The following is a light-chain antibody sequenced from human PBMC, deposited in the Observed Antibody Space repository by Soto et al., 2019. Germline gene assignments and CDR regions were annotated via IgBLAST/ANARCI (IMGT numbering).Light chain of an antibody. Sequence: ALTQPASVSGSPGQSITISCTVTSSDVGSYNLVSWYQQHPGKAPKLMIYEGSKRPSGVSNRFSGSKSGNTASLTISGLQAEDEADYYCCSYAGSSTYVFGTGTKVTVL. V-gene: IGLV2-23*01. CDR2: EGS. CDR3: CSYAGSSTYV. J-gene: IGLJ1*01. CDR1: SSDVGSYNL.